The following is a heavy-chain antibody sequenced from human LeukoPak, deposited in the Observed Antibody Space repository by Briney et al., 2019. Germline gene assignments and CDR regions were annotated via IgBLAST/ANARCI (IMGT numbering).Heavy chain of an antibody. CDR1: GGSISSSTYY. J-gene: IGHJ4*02. CDR3: VRGSTLRHYQY. Sequence: SETLSLTCTASGGSISSSTYYWGWIRRPPGKGLDWIGSIYYSGSTYYNPSLKSRVTVSVDTSKNQFSLELTSVTAADTAVFYCVRGSTLRHYQYWGQGILVTVSS. V-gene: IGHV4-39*01. CDR2: IYYSGST. D-gene: IGHD3-16*01.